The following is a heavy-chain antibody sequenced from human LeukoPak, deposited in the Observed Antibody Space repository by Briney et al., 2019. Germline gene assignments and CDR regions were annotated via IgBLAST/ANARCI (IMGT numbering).Heavy chain of an antibody. CDR1: GHTFTSYG. V-gene: IGHV1-18*01. CDR2: ISTYIDKI. D-gene: IGHD6-19*01. CDR3: ARGKKPGVAVAGTGYFFDP. Sequence: ASVKVSCKASGHTFTSYGISWVRQAPGQGLEWMGWISTYIDKINYAHKFQGRVTMTIDTSTSTAYMEMSSLRTDDTAIYYCARGKKPGVAVAGTGYFFDPWGQGTLVIVSS. J-gene: IGHJ5*02.